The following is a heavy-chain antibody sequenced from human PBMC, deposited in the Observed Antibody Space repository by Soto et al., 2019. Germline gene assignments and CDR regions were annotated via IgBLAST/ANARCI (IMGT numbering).Heavy chain of an antibody. CDR3: ARAITRYISGWSPVDY. V-gene: IGHV4-34*01. J-gene: IGHJ4*02. CDR1: GGSFSGYY. D-gene: IGHD6-19*01. CDR2: INHSGST. Sequence: QVQLQQWGAGLLKPSETLSLTCAVYGGSFSGYYWSWIRQPPGKGLEWIGEINHSGSTNYNPSLKSRVTISVDTSKNQFSLKLSSVTAADTAVYYCARAITRYISGWSPVDYWGQGTLVTVSS.